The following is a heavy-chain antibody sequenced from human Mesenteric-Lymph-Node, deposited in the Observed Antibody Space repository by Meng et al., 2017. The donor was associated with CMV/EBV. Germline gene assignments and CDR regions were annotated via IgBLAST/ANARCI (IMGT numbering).Heavy chain of an antibody. CDR2: INPNTGGT. CDR1: FTDYY. D-gene: IGHD3-3*01. J-gene: IGHJ4*02. CDR3: TRGTHVLRYLEFLSSDFDY. Sequence: FTDYYRRWARQAPGQGPEWMGWINPNTGGTHYAQNFQGRITMTRDTSISTAFMDLSRLTSDNTAIYYCTRGTHVLRYLEFLSSDFDYWGQGTLVTVSS. V-gene: IGHV1-2*02.